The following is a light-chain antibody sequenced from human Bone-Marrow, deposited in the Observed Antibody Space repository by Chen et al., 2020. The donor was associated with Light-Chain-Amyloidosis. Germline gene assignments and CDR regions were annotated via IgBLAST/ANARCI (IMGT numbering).Light chain of an antibody. CDR3: QQYGTSPLT. Sequence: EIVLTQSPGTLSLSPGEGANLSCRASQTISSNYLTWYQQKFGQAPRLLIYGSSNRATGIPDRFTGSGSGTDLTLTINRLEPEDFARYYCQQYGTSPLTFGGGTKVEIK. CDR2: GSS. J-gene: IGKJ4*01. V-gene: IGKV3-20*01. CDR1: QTISSNY.